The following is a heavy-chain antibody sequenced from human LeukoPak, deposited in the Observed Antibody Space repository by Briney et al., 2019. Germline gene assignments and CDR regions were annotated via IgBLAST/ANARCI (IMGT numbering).Heavy chain of an antibody. V-gene: IGHV4-4*07. J-gene: IGHJ4*02. D-gene: IGHD6-13*01. CDR2: IYTSGST. CDR1: GGSISSYY. CDR3: ARSSVYRSSWLIDY. Sequence: SETPSLTCTVSGGSISSYYWSWIRQPAGKGLEWIGRIYTSGSTNYNPSLKSRVTMSVDTSKNQFSLKLTSVTAADTAVYYCARSSVYRSSWLIDYWGQGTLVTVSS.